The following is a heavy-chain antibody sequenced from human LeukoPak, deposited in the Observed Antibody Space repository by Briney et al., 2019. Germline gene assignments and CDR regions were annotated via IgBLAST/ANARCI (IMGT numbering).Heavy chain of an antibody. CDR1: GYTFTGYY. Sequence: GASVKVSCKASGYTFTGYYMHWVRQAPGQGLEWMGWINPNSGGTNYAQKFQGRVTMTRDTSISTAYMELSRLRSDDTAVYYCAREDYGSGSYYRAHWFDPWGQGTLVTVSS. J-gene: IGHJ5*02. V-gene: IGHV1-2*02. D-gene: IGHD3-10*01. CDR2: INPNSGGT. CDR3: AREDYGSGSYYRAHWFDP.